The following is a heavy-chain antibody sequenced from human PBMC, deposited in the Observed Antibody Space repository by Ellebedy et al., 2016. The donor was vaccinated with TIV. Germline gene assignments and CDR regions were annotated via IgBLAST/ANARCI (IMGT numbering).Heavy chain of an antibody. D-gene: IGHD3-22*01. CDR3: ARTAAVGDMIDSSGHFYSLFLDY. Sequence: SGPTLVKPTQTLTLTCTFSGFSFNTDEVMVVGWVRQPPGKAPDWLTFIYANDDKRYSPSLKSRLTITKDTSKNQVVLTMTDMDPVDTGTYFCARTAAVGDMIDSSGHFYSLFLDYWGQGAVVTVSS. V-gene: IGHV2-5*01. CDR2: IYANDDK. CDR1: GFSFNTDEVMV. J-gene: IGHJ4*02.